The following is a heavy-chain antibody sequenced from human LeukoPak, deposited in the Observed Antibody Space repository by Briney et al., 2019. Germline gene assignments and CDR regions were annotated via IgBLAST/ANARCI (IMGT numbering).Heavy chain of an antibody. V-gene: IGHV4-39*01. J-gene: IGHJ4*02. D-gene: IGHD3-10*01. CDR1: GGSISSSSYY. CDR3: ARLKSVLLWFGELLSYYFDY. CDR2: IYYSGST. Sequence: SETLSLTCTVSGGSISSSSYYWGWIRQPPGKGLEWIGSIYYSGSTYYNPSLKSRVTISVDTSKNQFSLKLSSVTAADTAVYYCARLKSVLLWFGELLSYYFDYWGQGTLVTVSS.